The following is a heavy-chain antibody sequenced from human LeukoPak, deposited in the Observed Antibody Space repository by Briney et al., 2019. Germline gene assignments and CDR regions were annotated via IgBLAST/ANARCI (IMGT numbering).Heavy chain of an antibody. CDR3: ARLSLHYDSSGYYYNWFDP. V-gene: IGHV4-59*01. CDR2: IYYRGST. CDR1: GGSLSSYY. D-gene: IGHD3-22*01. J-gene: IGHJ5*02. Sequence: SETLSLTCTVSGGSLSSYYWSWIRQPPGKGLEGIGYIYYRGSTNYNPSLKSRVTISVDTSKNQFSLKLSSVTAADTAVYYCARLSLHYDSSGYYYNWFDPWGQGTLVTVSS.